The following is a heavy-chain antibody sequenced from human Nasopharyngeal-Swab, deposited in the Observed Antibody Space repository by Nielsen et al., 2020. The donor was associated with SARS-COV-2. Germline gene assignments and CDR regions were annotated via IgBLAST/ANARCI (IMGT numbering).Heavy chain of an antibody. CDR3: ARDVGDLSVFFDF. J-gene: IGHJ4*02. Sequence: WIRQPPGKGLEWIGEIYHHGNTNYNPSLKSRVTISVDKSKNQFSLSLRSVTAADTAVCYCARDVGDLSVFFDFWGQGTPVTVSS. D-gene: IGHD4-17*01. CDR2: IYHHGNT. V-gene: IGHV4-4*02.